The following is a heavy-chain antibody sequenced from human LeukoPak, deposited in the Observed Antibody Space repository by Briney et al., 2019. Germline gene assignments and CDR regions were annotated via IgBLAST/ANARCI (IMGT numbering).Heavy chain of an antibody. Sequence: ASVKVSCKAYAYTFTSYGISWVRQAPGHGLEWMGWTSAYNGNTNYTQKIQDRVTMTTDTSTSTAFMEVRSLRSDDTAVYYCARYIDLAAMIVVVITSDAFDIWGQGTMVTVSS. CDR1: AYTFTSYG. D-gene: IGHD3-22*01. V-gene: IGHV1-18*01. J-gene: IGHJ3*02. CDR2: TSAYNGNT. CDR3: ARYIDLAAMIVVVITSDAFDI.